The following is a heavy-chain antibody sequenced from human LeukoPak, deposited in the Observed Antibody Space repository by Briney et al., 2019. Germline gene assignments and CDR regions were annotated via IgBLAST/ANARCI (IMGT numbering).Heavy chain of an antibody. J-gene: IGHJ4*02. CDR1: GFTFSSYG. Sequence: PGGSLRLSCAASGFTFSSYGMHWVRQAPGKGLEWVAFIRYDGSNKYYADSVKGRFTISRDNSKNTLYLQMNSLRAEDTAVYYCANLETAPAAAIRNDYWGQGTLVTVSS. CDR3: ANLETAPAAAIRNDY. V-gene: IGHV3-30*02. CDR2: IRYDGSNK. D-gene: IGHD2-2*01.